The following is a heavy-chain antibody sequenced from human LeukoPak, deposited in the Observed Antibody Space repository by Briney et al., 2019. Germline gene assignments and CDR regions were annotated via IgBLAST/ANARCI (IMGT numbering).Heavy chain of an antibody. J-gene: IGHJ4*02. V-gene: IGHV3-30*03. CDR3: ARSLAGSSWHPVDY. CDR1: GFTFSSYG. CDR2: ISYDGGNE. Sequence: GGSLRLSCAASGFTFSSYGMDWVRQAPGKGLEWVAVISYDGGNEYYADSVKGRFTISRDNSKNTLYLQMNSLRAEDTAMYYCARSLAGSSWHPVDYWGQGTLVTVSS. D-gene: IGHD6-13*01.